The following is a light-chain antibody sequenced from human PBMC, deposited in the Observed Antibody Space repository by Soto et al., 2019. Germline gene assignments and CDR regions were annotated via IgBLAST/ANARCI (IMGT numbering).Light chain of an antibody. CDR3: MQALQTPIT. CDR1: QSVSSY. J-gene: IGKJ5*01. CDR2: DAS. V-gene: IGKV3-11*01. Sequence: EIVLTQSPATLSLSPGERATLSCRASQSVSSYLAWYQQKPGQAPRLLIYDASNRASGVPDRFSGSGSGTDFTLKISRVEAEDVGVYYCMQALQTPITFGQGTRLEIK.